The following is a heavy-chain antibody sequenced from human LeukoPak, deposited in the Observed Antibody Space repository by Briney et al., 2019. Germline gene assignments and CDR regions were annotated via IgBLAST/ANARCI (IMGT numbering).Heavy chain of an antibody. D-gene: IGHD4-17*01. CDR1: GGSISSSNW. CDR2: IYHSGST. V-gene: IGHV4-4*02. CDR3: ARDDDYGDYSMRC. J-gene: IGHJ4*02. Sequence: SGTLSLTCAVSGGSISSSNWWSWVRQPPGKGLEWIGEIYHSGSTNYNPSLESRVTISVDKSKNQFSLKLSSVTAADTAVYYCARDDDYGDYSMRCWGQGTLVTVSS.